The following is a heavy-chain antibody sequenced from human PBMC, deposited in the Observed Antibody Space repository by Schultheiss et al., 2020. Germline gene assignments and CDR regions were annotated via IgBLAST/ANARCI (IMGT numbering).Heavy chain of an antibody. CDR1: GYNFATYW. CDR2: IYPGDSDT. J-gene: IGHJ4*02. V-gene: IGHV5-51*01. D-gene: IGHD3-3*01. CDR3: ARRSEVTEHSVY. Sequence: GESLKISCKGFGYNFATYWIAWVRQMPGGGLEWMGIIYPGDSDTRYSPSFQGQVTISADKSISTAYLQWSTLKASDTAMYYCARRSEVTEHSVYWGQGTLVTVYS.